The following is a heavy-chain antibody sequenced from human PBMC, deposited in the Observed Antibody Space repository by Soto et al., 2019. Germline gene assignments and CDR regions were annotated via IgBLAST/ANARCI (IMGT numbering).Heavy chain of an antibody. V-gene: IGHV3-11*01. Sequence: QVQLVESGGGLVKPGGSLRLSCAASGFTFSDYYMSWIRQAPGKGLEWVSYISSSGSTIYYADSVKGRFTISRDNAKNSLYLQMNSLRAEDTAVYYCARDGYFDWLLSSEDYYYGMDVWGQGTTVTVSS. J-gene: IGHJ6*02. CDR2: ISSSGSTI. D-gene: IGHD3-9*01. CDR3: ARDGYFDWLLSSEDYYYGMDV. CDR1: GFTFSDYY.